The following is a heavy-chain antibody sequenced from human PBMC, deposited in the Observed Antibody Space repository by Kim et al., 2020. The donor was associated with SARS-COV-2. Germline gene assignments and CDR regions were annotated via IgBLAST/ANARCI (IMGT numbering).Heavy chain of an antibody. CDR1: GFTFSSYG. Sequence: GGSLRLSCAASGFTFSSYGMHWVRQAPGKGLEWVAVISYDGSNKYYADSVKGRFTISRDNSKNTLYLQMNSLRAEDTAVYYCAKPGRAGYSGYDSSFDYWGQGTLVTVSS. CDR3: AKPGRAGYSGYDSSFDY. V-gene: IGHV3-30*18. CDR2: ISYDGSNK. D-gene: IGHD5-12*01. J-gene: IGHJ4*02.